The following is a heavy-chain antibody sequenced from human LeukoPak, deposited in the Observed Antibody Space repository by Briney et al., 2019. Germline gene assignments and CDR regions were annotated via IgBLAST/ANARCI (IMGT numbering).Heavy chain of an antibody. V-gene: IGHV3-20*04. CDR2: INWNGGST. Sequence: GGPLRLSCAASGFTFDDYGMSWVRQAPGKGLEWVSGINWNGGSTGYADSVKGRFTISRDNSKNTLYLQMNSLRAEDTAVYYCAKDLGKVAGFDYWGQGTLVTVSS. D-gene: IGHD6-19*01. CDR1: GFTFDDYG. CDR3: AKDLGKVAGFDY. J-gene: IGHJ4*02.